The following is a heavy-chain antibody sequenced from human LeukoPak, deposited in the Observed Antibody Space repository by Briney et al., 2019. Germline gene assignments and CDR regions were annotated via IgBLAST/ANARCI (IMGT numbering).Heavy chain of an antibody. Sequence: SETLSLTCTVSGGSISSSSYYWGWIRQPPGKGLEWIGSIYYSGSTYYNPPLKSRVTISVDTSKNQFSLKLSSVTAADTAVYYCAKSMVRGVAYAFDIWGQGTMVTVSS. J-gene: IGHJ3*02. CDR3: AKSMVRGVAYAFDI. V-gene: IGHV4-39*07. CDR2: IYYSGST. D-gene: IGHD3-10*01. CDR1: GGSISSSSYY.